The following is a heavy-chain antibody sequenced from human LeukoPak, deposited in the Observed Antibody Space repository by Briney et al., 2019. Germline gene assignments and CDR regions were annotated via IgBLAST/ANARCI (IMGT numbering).Heavy chain of an antibody. CDR3: ARETCSGGSCYNFDY. CDR2: IYYSGST. D-gene: IGHD2-15*01. CDR1: GGSISSYY. V-gene: IGHV4-59*01. J-gene: IGHJ4*02. Sequence: SETLSLTCTVSGGSISSYYWSWTRQPPGKGLEWIGYIYYSGSTNYNPSLKSRVTISVDTSKNQFSLKLSSVTAADTAVYYCARETCSGGSCYNFDYWGQGTLVTVSS.